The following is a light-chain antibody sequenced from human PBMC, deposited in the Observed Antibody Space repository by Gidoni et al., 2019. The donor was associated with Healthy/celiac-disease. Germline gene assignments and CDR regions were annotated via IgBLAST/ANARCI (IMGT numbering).Light chain of an antibody. CDR3: QQYGSSPRT. CDR1: QSVSSSY. J-gene: IGKJ1*01. Sequence: EIVLTQSPGTLFLSPGERATLSCRASQSVSSSYLAWYQQKPGQAPRLLIYGASSRATGIPDRFRGSGSGTDFNLTISRLEPEDFAVYYCQQYGSSPRTFGQGTKVEIK. V-gene: IGKV3-20*01. CDR2: GAS.